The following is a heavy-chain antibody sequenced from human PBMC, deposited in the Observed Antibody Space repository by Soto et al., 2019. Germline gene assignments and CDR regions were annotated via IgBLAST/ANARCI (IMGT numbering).Heavy chain of an antibody. CDR2: SKNKANSYTT. CDR1: GFTFSDHY. V-gene: IGHV3-72*01. CDR3: GSRVVPPAGNCFDF. Sequence: EVQLVESGGGLAQPGGSLRLSCAVSGFTFSDHYMEWVRQAPGKGLEWVGRSKNKANSYTTQYAASVKGRFTISRDESENSLYLQMNSLTTEDTAVYYCGSRVVPPAGNCFDFWGQGTLVTVSS. J-gene: IGHJ4*02. D-gene: IGHD2-2*01.